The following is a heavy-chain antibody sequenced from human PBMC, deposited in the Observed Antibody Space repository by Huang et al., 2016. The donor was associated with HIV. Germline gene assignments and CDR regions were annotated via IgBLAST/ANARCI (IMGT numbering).Heavy chain of an antibody. D-gene: IGHD2-15*01. J-gene: IGHJ4*02. Sequence: EVQLLESGGGLVQPGGSLTLSCAASGFTFSTYAMSWVRQAAGKGLEWGSILTASGGGTLCAGSVGGRFTIAGDNSKNTRYLEMNNLRAEDTAVYYCARRYCSGGTCYGYALDNWGQGTPVTVSS. V-gene: IGHV3-23*01. CDR3: ARRYCSGGTCYGYALDN. CDR1: GFTFSTYA. CDR2: LTASGGGT.